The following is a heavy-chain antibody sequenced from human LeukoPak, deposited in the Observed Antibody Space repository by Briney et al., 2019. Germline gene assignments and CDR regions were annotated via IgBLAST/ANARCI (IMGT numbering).Heavy chain of an antibody. CDR1: GFTFSSYG. J-gene: IGHJ6*03. CDR3: AKERCRAVAGTCYYYMDV. D-gene: IGHD6-19*01. CDR2: ISGSGGST. Sequence: GGSLRLSCAASGFTFSSYGMSWVRQAPGKGLEWVSAISGSGGSTYYADSVKGRFTISRDNSKNTLYLQMNSLRAEDTAVYYCAKERCRAVAGTCYYYMDVWGKGTTVTISS. V-gene: IGHV3-23*01.